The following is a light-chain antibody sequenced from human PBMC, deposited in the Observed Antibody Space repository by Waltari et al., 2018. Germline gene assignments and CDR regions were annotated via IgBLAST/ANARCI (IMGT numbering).Light chain of an antibody. CDR3: MQSTKDPWT. J-gene: IGKJ1*01. Sequence: DIVMTQTPLSLPVTPGEPASISCRSSQSLLHSNGNTYLHWYLQKPGQSPRPLIYKITNRESGVPDRFSGSGSGTDFTLKISRVEPEDVGVYYCMQSTKDPWTFGQGTKVEIK. CDR2: KIT. V-gene: IGKV2D-29*02. CDR1: QSLLHSNGNTY.